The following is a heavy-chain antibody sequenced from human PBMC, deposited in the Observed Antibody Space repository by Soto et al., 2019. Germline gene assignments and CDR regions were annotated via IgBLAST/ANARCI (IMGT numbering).Heavy chain of an antibody. CDR1: GFTVSSYY. D-gene: IGHD1-26*01. J-gene: IGHJ5*02. CDR2: IYSSGPT. Sequence: EVQLVETGGGLIQPGESLRLSCGASGFTVSSYYMNWVRLVPEKGLEWVSVIYSSGPTFYADSVRGRFTISRDISKNTLYLQMNTLRVDDTDVYYRARAFGGSYDHCGQGTRVTVSS. V-gene: IGHV3-53*02. CDR3: ARAFGGSYDH.